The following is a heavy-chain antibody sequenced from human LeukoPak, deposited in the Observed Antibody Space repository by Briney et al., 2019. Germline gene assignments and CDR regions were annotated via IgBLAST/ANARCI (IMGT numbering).Heavy chain of an antibody. V-gene: IGHV3-74*01. CDR3: ARDPHSYDSSGSRTAYYFDY. CDR2: INSEWSST. D-gene: IGHD3-22*01. Sequence: GVPLRLSCAASGFTFSSYCMHWVPQAPGKGLVWVSRINSEWSSTSYADSVKGRFTISRDNAKNTLYLQMHSLKAEDTAVYYCARDPHSYDSSGSRTAYYFDYWGQGTLVTVSS. CDR1: GFTFSSYC. J-gene: IGHJ4*02.